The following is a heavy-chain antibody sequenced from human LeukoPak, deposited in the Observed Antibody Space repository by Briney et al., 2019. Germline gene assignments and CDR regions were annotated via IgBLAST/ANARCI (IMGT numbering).Heavy chain of an antibody. J-gene: IGHJ5*02. Sequence: GGSLRLSCAASGFTLSDHYMDWVRQAPGKGLEWIGRTRNKDNSYTTEYAASVKGRFTISRDNSKNSLYLQMNSLGAEDTALYYCAKDIHIGHGSGWPESWGQGTLVTVSS. V-gene: IGHV3-72*01. CDR3: AKDIHIGHGSGWPES. CDR1: GFTLSDHY. D-gene: IGHD6-19*01. CDR2: TRNKDNSYTT.